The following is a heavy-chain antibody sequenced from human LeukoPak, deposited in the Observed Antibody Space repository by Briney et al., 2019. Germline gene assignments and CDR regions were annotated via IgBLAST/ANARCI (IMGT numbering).Heavy chain of an antibody. V-gene: IGHV1-2*02. D-gene: IGHD1-14*01. CDR1: GFTFTGYY. CDR3: ARDFFSEVTYHGEIAYFDQ. CDR2: INPKSGDT. Sequence: AASVKVSCKASGFTFTGYYIHWVRQAPGQGLEWMGWINPKSGDTKSAQKFQGRVTMTGDTSISTIYMEVTRLRSDDTAIYYCARDFFSEVTYHGEIAYFDQWGPGTLVSVSS. J-gene: IGHJ4*02.